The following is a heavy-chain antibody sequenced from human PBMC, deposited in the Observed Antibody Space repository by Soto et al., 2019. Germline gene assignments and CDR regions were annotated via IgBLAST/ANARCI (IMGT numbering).Heavy chain of an antibody. CDR1: GFSFRDFA. CDR3: VREGPRKIGGAIDY. V-gene: IGHV3-33*01. D-gene: IGHD1-26*01. J-gene: IGHJ4*02. CDR2: IRRDGSYE. Sequence: QVHLVESGGGVVQPGKSLRISCAASGFSFRDFAMHWFRQAHGKGLEWLATIRRDGSYENYGDSVKGRFTISRDNFKNTLYLQMDSLRVEDTALYYCVREGPRKIGGAIDYWGQGTRVTVSS.